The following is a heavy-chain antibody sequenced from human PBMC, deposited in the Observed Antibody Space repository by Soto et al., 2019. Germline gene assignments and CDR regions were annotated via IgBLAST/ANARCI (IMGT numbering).Heavy chain of an antibody. CDR2: IIPIFGTA. CDR1: GGTFSSYA. D-gene: IGHD3-3*01. Sequence: ASVKVSCKASGGTFSSYAISWVRQAPGQGLEWMGGIIPIFGTANYAQKFQGRVTITADESTSTAYMEPSSLRSEDTAVYYCAREPRITIFGVVIGYGMDVWGQGTTVTVSS. V-gene: IGHV1-69*13. CDR3: AREPRITIFGVVIGYGMDV. J-gene: IGHJ6*02.